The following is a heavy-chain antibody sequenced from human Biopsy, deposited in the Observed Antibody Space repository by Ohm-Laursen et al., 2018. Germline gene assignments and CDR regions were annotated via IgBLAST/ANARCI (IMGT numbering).Heavy chain of an antibody. CDR1: GGSFTGQY. J-gene: IGHJ1*01. CDR2: IPHTGYT. Sequence: TLSFTRTVSGGSFTGQYWLWITQPSGQGLVWIVHIPHTGYTSYKSSLKSRVTISLDPTRKHFLQRLKPSAAADTAVFYCARGSNEYGGLYFPHWGQGTLVTVSS. CDR3: ARGSNEYGGLYFPH. V-gene: IGHV4-59*11. D-gene: IGHD4-23*01.